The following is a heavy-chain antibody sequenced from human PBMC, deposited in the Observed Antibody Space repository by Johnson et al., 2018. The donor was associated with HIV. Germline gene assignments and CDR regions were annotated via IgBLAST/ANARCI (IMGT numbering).Heavy chain of an antibody. CDR2: ISYDGSKK. J-gene: IGHJ3*02. CDR3: ARDQNIVGANDGFDI. D-gene: IGHD1-26*01. CDR1: GFAFSTYT. Sequence: QVLESGGGVVQPGRSLRLSCAASGFAFSTYTMHWVRQAPGKGLEWVALISYDGSKKYYADSVTGRFTISRDNSKNTLYLQMNSLRAEDTAVYYCARDQNIVGANDGFDIWGQGTMVTVSS. V-gene: IGHV3-30*04.